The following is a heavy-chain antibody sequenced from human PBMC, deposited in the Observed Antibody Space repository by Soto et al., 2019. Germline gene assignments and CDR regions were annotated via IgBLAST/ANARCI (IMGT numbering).Heavy chain of an antibody. CDR3: ARSPRWESDSDAFDI. CDR2: IWYDGSNK. J-gene: IGHJ3*02. CDR1: GFTFSSYG. V-gene: IGHV3-33*01. Sequence: GSLRLSCAASGFTFSSYGMHWVRQAPGKGLEWVAVIWYDGSNKYYADSVKGRFTISRDNSKNTLYLQMNSLRAEDTAVYYCARSPRWESDSDAFDIWGQGTMVTVSS. D-gene: IGHD1-26*01.